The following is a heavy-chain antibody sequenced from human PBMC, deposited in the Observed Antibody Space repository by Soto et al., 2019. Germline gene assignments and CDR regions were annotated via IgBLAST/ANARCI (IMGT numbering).Heavy chain of an antibody. CDR2: IYSGGST. CDR3: AREMGDYGDYEEGPYYFDY. Sequence: GGSLRLSCAASGFTVSSNYMSWVRQAPGKGLEWVSVIYSGGSTYYADSVKGRFTISRDNSKNTLYLQMNSLRAEDTAVYYCAREMGDYGDYEEGPYYFDYWGQGTLVTVSS. CDR1: GFTVSSNY. D-gene: IGHD4-17*01. J-gene: IGHJ4*02. V-gene: IGHV3-66*01.